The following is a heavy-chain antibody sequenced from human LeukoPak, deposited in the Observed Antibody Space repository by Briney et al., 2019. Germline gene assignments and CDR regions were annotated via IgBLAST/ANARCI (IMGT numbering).Heavy chain of an antibody. J-gene: IGHJ6*02. CDR1: GYTFTSYG. V-gene: IGHV1-18*01. Sequence: GASVNVSCKASGYTFTSYGISWVRQAPGQGLEWMGWISAYNGNTNYAQKLQGRVTMTTDTSTSTAYMELRSLRSDDTAVYYCARDLLFLEWFYYGMDVWGQGTTVTVSS. CDR2: ISAYNGNT. CDR3: ARDLLFLEWFYYGMDV. D-gene: IGHD3-3*01.